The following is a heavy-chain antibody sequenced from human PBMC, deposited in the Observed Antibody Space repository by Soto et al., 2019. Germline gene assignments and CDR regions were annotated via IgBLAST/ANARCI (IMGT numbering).Heavy chain of an antibody. CDR3: ARYVGDSSSFYFDY. CDR1: GYTFTGYY. CDR2: INPNSGGT. V-gene: IGHV1-2*04. J-gene: IGHJ4*02. D-gene: IGHD6-6*01. Sequence: ASVKVSCKASGYTFTGYYMHWVRQAPGQGLEWMGWINPNSGGTNYAQKFQGWVTMTRDTSISTAYMELSRLRSDDTAVYYCARYVGDSSSFYFDYWGQGTLVTVSS.